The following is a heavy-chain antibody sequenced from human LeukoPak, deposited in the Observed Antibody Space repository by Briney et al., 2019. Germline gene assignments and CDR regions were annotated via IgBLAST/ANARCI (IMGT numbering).Heavy chain of an antibody. V-gene: IGHV4-34*01. J-gene: IGHJ5*02. Sequence: SETLSLTCAVYGGSFSGYYWRWIRQPPGKGLEWIGDINHSGSTNYNPSLKSRVTISVDTSKNQFSLKLSSVTAADTAVYYCARVRRGYSYGYYGFDPWGQGTLVTVSS. CDR1: GGSFSGYY. CDR3: ARVRRGYSYGYYGFDP. CDR2: INHSGST. D-gene: IGHD5-18*01.